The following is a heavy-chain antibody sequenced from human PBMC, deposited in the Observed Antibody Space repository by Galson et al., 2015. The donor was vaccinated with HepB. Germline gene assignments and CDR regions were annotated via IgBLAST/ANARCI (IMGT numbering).Heavy chain of an antibody. Sequence: SLRLSCAASGLTFSSSSMQWVRQAPGKGLEHVSAISESGASTYYANSVKGRFTISRDNSKNTLFLQMGSLRTEDMAVYYCARGIYSGSGRYYFDYWGQGILGTVSS. V-gene: IGHV3-64*01. CDR2: ISESGAST. CDR3: ARGIYSGSGRYYFDY. D-gene: IGHD3-10*01. CDR1: GLTFSSSS. J-gene: IGHJ4*02.